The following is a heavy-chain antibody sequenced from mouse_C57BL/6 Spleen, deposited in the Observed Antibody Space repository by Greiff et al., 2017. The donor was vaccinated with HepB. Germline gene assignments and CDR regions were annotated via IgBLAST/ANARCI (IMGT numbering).Heavy chain of an antibody. V-gene: IGHV1-18*01. CDR1: GYTFTDYN. J-gene: IGHJ2*01. CDR3: ARKGKTNWAYFDY. Sequence: EVQLQQSGPELVKPGASVKIPCKASGYTFTDYNMDWVKQSHGKSLEWIGDINPNNGGTIYNQKFKGKATLTVEKSSSTAYMELRSLTSEDTAVYYCARKGKTNWAYFDYWGQGTTLTVSS. D-gene: IGHD4-1*01. CDR2: INPNNGGT.